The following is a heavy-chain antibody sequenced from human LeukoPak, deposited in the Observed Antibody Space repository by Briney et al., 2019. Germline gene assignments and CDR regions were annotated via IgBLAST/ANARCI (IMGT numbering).Heavy chain of an antibody. D-gene: IGHD4-17*01. CDR1: GFTFSSYW. CDR2: IKQDGSEK. V-gene: IGHV3-7*01. CDR3: ARTKGHYGDYPFDY. Sequence: PGGSLRLSCAASGFTFSSYWMSWVRQAPGKGLEWVANIKQDGSEKYYVDSVKGRFTISRDNAKNSLYLQMNSLRAGDTAVYYCARTKGHYGDYPFDYWGQGTLVTVSS. J-gene: IGHJ4*02.